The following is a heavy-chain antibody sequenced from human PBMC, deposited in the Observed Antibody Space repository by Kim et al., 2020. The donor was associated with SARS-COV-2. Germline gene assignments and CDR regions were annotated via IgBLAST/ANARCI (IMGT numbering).Heavy chain of an antibody. J-gene: IGHJ3*02. D-gene: IGHD1-26*01. Sequence: STYYAASVKGRFTISRHNSKNTLYLQMNSLRAEDTAVYYCARVYRHAFDIWGQGTMVTVSS. CDR3: ARVYRHAFDI. CDR2: ST. V-gene: IGHV3-53*04.